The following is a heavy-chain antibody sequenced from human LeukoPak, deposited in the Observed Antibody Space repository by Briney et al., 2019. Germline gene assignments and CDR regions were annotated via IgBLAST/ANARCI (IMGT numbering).Heavy chain of an antibody. CDR1: GDSINSNNYY. D-gene: IGHD3-3*01. V-gene: IGHV4-39*01. CDR3: HSRFLEWLLDY. CDR2: IYDSGST. J-gene: IGHJ4*02. Sequence: SETLSLTCTVSGDSINSNNYYWGWIRQPPGKGLEWIGSIYDSGSTYYNPSLKSRVTISVDTSKNQFSLRLSSVTAADTAIYNCHSRFLEWLLDYWGQGTLVTVSS.